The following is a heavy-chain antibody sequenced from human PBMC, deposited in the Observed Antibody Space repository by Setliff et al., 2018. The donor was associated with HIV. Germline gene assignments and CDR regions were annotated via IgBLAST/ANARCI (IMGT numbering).Heavy chain of an antibody. V-gene: IGHV4-39*01. D-gene: IGHD3-10*01. CDR1: GGSISSSSYY. Sequence: PSETLSLTCTVSGGSISSSSYYWGWIRQPPWKGLEWIGSIFNDGRTYYNPSLKSRVTIPMDTSTNQFSLKLTSVTAADTAVYFCARHFPSISLFFGDPGPFDRWGQGALVTVSS. CDR2: IFNDGRT. J-gene: IGHJ4*02. CDR3: ARHFPSISLFFGDPGPFDR.